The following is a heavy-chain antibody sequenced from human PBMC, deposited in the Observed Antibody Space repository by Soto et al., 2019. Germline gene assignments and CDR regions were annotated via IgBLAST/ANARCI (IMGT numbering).Heavy chain of an antibody. J-gene: IGHJ5*02. D-gene: IGHD5-12*01. V-gene: IGHV6-1*01. CDR1: GDSVSSNTAS. CDR2: TYFRSKWYN. Sequence: SQTLSLTCAISGDSVSSNTASWNWIRQSPSRGLEWLGRTYFRSKWYNDYAVSVKSRIIINPDTSNNQFSLQLNSVTPEDTAVYFCAKGDNIGTKTGYAFDPWGQGIMVTVYS. CDR3: AKGDNIGTKTGYAFDP.